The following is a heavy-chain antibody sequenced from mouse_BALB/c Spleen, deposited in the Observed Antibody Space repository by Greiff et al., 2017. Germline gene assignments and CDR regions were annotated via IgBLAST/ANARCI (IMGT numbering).Heavy chain of an antibody. CDR3: ARRDAYYGNYFDY. Sequence: VQLQQSGPELVKPGASVKISCKASGYTFTDYNMHWVKQSHGKSLEWIGYIYPYNGGTGYNQKFKSKATLTVDNSSSTAYMELRSLTSEDSAVYYCARRDAYYGNYFDYWGQGTTLTVSS. J-gene: IGHJ2*01. CDR2: IYPYNGGT. V-gene: IGHV1S29*02. CDR1: GYTFTDYN. D-gene: IGHD2-10*01.